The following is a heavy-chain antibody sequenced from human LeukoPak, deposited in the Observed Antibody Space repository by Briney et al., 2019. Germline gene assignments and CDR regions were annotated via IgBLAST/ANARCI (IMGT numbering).Heavy chain of an antibody. D-gene: IGHD2-2*01. CDR3: ARATDCSSTSCYLRTFDSNIDY. Sequence: GGSLRLSCAASGFTFSSYAMHWVRQAPGKGLEWVAVISYGGSNKYYADSVKGRFTISRDNSKNTLYLQMNSLRVEDTAVYYCARATDCSSTSCYLRTFDSNIDYWGQGTLVTVSS. CDR1: GFTFSSYA. J-gene: IGHJ4*02. CDR2: ISYGGSNK. V-gene: IGHV3-30*04.